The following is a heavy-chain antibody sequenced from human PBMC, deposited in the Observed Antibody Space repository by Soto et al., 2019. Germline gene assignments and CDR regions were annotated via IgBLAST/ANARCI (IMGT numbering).Heavy chain of an antibody. CDR3: ARDDCSGGSCYEANLDY. D-gene: IGHD2-15*01. Sequence: ASVKVSCKASGYTFTGYYMHWVRQAPGQGLEWMGWINPNSGGTNYAQKFQGWVTMTRDTSISTAYMELSRLRSDDTAVYYCARDDCSGGSCYEANLDYWGQGTLVNVS. V-gene: IGHV1-2*04. CDR1: GYTFTGYY. J-gene: IGHJ4*02. CDR2: INPNSGGT.